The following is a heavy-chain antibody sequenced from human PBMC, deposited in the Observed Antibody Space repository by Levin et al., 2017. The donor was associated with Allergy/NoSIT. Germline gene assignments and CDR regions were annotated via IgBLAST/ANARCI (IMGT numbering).Heavy chain of an antibody. V-gene: IGHV1-18*01. CDR3: ARDERYQLLMGVAAFDI. D-gene: IGHD2-2*01. J-gene: IGHJ3*02. CDR2: ISPYNGNT. CDR1: GYTFSSYG. Sequence: GGSLRLSCKASGYTFSSYGITWVRQAPGQGLEWMGWISPYNGNTNYAQKVQGRVTMTTDTSTSTAYMELRSLRSDDTALYYCARDERYQLLMGVAAFDIWGQGTMVTVSS.